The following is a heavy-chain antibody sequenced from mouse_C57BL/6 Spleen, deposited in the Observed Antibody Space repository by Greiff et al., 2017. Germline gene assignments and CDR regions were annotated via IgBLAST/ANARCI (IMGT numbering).Heavy chain of an antibody. CDR2: IHPNSGST. Sequence: QVQLQQPGAELVKPGASVKLSCKASGYTFTSYWMHWVKQRPGQGLEWIGMIHPNSGSTNYNEKFKSKATLTVDKSSSTAYMQLSSLTSEDSAVYYCARGIYYDYDEIDYYAMDYWGQGTSVTVSS. CDR1: GYTFTSYW. J-gene: IGHJ4*01. D-gene: IGHD2-4*01. V-gene: IGHV1-64*01. CDR3: ARGIYYDYDEIDYYAMDY.